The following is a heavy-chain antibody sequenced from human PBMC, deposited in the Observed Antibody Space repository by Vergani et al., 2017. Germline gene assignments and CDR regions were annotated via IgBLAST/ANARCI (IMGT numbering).Heavy chain of an antibody. CDR2: IYTSGAT. CDR3: ARDGGEYDKDALDV. J-gene: IGHJ3*01. D-gene: IGHD2-21*01. CDR1: GGSFSTGGQS. V-gene: IGHV4-61*02. Sequence: QVQIQQWGAGLLKPSQTLSLTCTVSGGSFSTGGQSWTWLRQSAGKGLEWIGRIYTSGATNYNPSLRSRAIMSGDASKKQFSLKLTSVTAADTAVYYCARDGGEYDKDALDVWGQGTKVTVTS.